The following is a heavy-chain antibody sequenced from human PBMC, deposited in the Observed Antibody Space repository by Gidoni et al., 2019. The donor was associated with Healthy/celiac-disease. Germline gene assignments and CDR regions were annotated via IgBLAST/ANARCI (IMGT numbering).Heavy chain of an antibody. D-gene: IGHD2-15*01. CDR3: AREREIGYCSGGSCYLTLDY. Sequence: QVQLQQWGAGLLKPSETLSLTCAVYGGSFSGYYWSWIRQPPGKGLEWIGEINHSGSTNSNPSLKSRVTISVDTSKNQFSLKLSSVTATDTAVYYCAREREIGYCSGGSCYLTLDYWGQGTLVTVSS. V-gene: IGHV4-34*01. CDR1: GGSFSGYY. J-gene: IGHJ4*02. CDR2: INHSGST.